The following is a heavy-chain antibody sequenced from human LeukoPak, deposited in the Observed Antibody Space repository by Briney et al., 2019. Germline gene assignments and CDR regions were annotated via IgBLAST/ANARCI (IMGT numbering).Heavy chain of an antibody. D-gene: IGHD3-10*01. CDR3: AREFMVRGVHDAFDI. V-gene: IGHV1-18*01. CDR1: GYAFTSYG. J-gene: IGHJ3*02. Sequence: ASVKVSCKASGYAFTSYGISWVRQAPGQGLEWMGWISAYNGNTNYAQKLQGRVTMTTGTSTSTAYMELRSLRSDDTAVYYCAREFMVRGVHDAFDIWGQGTMVTVSS. CDR2: ISAYNGNT.